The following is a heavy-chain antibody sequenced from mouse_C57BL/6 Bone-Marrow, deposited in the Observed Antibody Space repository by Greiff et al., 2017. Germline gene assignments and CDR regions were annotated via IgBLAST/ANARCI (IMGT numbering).Heavy chain of an antibody. CDR2: IDPANGDT. CDR1: GFNIKDDY. J-gene: IGHJ2*01. Sequence: EVQLQQSGAELVRPGASVKLSCTASGFNIKDDYMHWVKQRPEQGLEWIGWIDPANGDTEYASKFQGKATITADTSSNTAYLQLSSLTSEDTAVYYCTVTTVVATRGYWGQGTTLTVSS. CDR3: TVTTVVATRGY. D-gene: IGHD1-1*01. V-gene: IGHV14-4*01.